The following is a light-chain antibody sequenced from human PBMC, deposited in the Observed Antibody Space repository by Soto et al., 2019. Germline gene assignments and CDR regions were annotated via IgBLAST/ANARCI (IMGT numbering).Light chain of an antibody. J-gene: IGKJ4*01. CDR2: KAS. CDR1: QSISSW. CDR3: QQYNSYSVLT. V-gene: IGKV1-5*03. Sequence: DIQMTQSPSTLSASVGDRVTITCRASQSISSWLAWYQQKPGKAPKLLIYKASSLESEVPSRFSCSGSGTEFTLTISSLQPDDFATYYCQQYNSYSVLTFGGGTKVEIK.